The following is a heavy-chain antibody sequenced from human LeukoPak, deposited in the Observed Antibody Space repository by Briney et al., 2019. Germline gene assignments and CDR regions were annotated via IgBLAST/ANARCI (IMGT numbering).Heavy chain of an antibody. CDR1: GYSISSGFY. D-gene: IGHD6-13*01. CDR3: ARGAAGTGAADY. Sequence: SETLSLNCTVSGYSISSGFYWGWIRQPPGKGLEWIGSIYHSESTYYNPSLNSRLTMSLDTCKNQFSLRLSSVTAADTAVYFCARGAAGTGAADYWVQGTLVTVSS. J-gene: IGHJ4*02. V-gene: IGHV4-38-2*02. CDR2: IYHSEST.